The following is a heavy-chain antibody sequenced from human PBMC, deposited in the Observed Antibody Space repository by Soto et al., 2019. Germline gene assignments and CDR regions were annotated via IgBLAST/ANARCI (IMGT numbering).Heavy chain of an antibody. Sequence: QVQLQEPGPGLVKPSQTLSLTCTVSGGSISGGDYYWSWIRQPPGKGLEWIGYIYYSGSTYYHPSLKSLVTLPVDTSNNQCSLKLSSVTAADRAGYYCARVAATHASIWFDPWGQGTLVTVSS. CDR3: ARVAATHASIWFDP. J-gene: IGHJ5*02. D-gene: IGHD2-15*01. CDR2: IYYSGST. V-gene: IGHV4-30-4*01. CDR1: GGSISGGDYY.